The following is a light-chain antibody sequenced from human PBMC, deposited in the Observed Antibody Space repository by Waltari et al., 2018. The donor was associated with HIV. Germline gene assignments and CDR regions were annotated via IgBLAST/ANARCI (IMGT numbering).Light chain of an antibody. CDR2: KDN. J-gene: IGLJ2*01. Sequence: SYELTQAPSVSVSPGQTAKRPCSGEAWSRHFVFWYHQKSGQAPRMIMFKDNGRPSGIPARFSASSSGSTSTLTISGVQAEAEADYYCQSGHNSDSIFGGGTKLTVL. CDR3: QSGHNSDSI. CDR1: AWSRHF. V-gene: IGLV3-25*03.